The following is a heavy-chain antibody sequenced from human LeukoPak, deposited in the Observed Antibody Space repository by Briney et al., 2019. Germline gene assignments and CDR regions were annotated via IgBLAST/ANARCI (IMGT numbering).Heavy chain of an antibody. CDR3: ARGQGSSMFQYYFDY. V-gene: IGHV4-34*01. D-gene: IGHD6-13*01. Sequence: PSETLSLTCAVYGGSFSGYYWSWIRQPPGKGLEWIGEINHSGSTNYNPSLKSRVTISVDTSKNQFSLKLSSVTAADTAVYYCARGQGSSMFQYYFDYWGQGTLVTVSS. CDR1: GGSFSGYY. CDR2: INHSGST. J-gene: IGHJ4*02.